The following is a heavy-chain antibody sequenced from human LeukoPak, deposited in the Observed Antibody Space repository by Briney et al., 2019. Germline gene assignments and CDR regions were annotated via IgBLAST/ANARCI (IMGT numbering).Heavy chain of an antibody. CDR2: INAGNGNT. CDR3: ATSILKQWLVYGYYFDY. D-gene: IGHD6-19*01. J-gene: IGHJ4*02. CDR1: GYTFTSYA. V-gene: IGHV1-3*01. Sequence: ASVKVSCKASGYTFTSYAMHWVRQAPGQRLEWMGWINAGNGNTKYSQKFQGRVTITRDTSASTAYMELSSLRSEDTAVYYCATSILKQWLVYGYYFDYWGQGTLVTVSS.